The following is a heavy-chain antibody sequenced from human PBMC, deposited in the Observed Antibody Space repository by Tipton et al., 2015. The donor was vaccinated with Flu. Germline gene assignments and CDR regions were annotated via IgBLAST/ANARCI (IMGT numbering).Heavy chain of an antibody. D-gene: IGHD1-1*01. CDR1: GFRFSGFG. V-gene: IGHV3-33*01. J-gene: IGHJ2*01. Sequence: QLVQSGGGVVQPGRSLRLSCAASGFRFSGFGMHWVRQAPGEGLEWVAAIWFDGTKKYYADSVKGRFIISRDNSKSTLSLQMNSLRVEDTATYYCATPTADFDLWGRGTLVIVSS. CDR2: IWFDGTKK. CDR3: ATPTADFDL.